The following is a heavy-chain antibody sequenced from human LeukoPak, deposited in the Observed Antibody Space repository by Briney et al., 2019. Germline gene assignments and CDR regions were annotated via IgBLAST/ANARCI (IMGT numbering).Heavy chain of an antibody. CDR3: AKLAGEWQLGRFFDY. CDR2: VSGSGGST. D-gene: IGHD6-13*01. J-gene: IGHJ4*02. Sequence: PGGSLRVSCAASGFTFSSYAMRWVRQDPGKGLEWVSAVSGSGGSTYYADSVKGRFTISRDNSKNTLYLQMNSLRAEDTAVYYCAKLAGEWQLGRFFDYWGQGTLVTVSS. V-gene: IGHV3-23*01. CDR1: GFTFSSYA.